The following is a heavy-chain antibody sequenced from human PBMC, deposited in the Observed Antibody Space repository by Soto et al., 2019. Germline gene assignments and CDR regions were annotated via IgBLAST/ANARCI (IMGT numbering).Heavy chain of an antibody. J-gene: IGHJ4*02. CDR3: ARVPYCSSSSCYSYFDN. V-gene: IGHV3-66*01. Sequence: PGGSLRLSCAVSGLPVSDRYMSWVRQTPGRRLEWVSVFHDGTIYYADSVKGRFTVSRDNSKNTMYLQMNSLRVEDTAVYYCARVPYCSSSSCYSYFDNWGQGTLVTVSS. D-gene: IGHD2-2*02. CDR1: GLPVSDRY. CDR2: FHDGTI.